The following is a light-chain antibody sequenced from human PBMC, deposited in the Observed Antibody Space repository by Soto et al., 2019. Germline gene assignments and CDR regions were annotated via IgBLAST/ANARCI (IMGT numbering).Light chain of an antibody. CDR3: QQYNIYPWT. CDR1: QSISNR. V-gene: IGKV1-5*01. Sequence: DIQMTQSPSTLSASVGDGVTITCRASQSISNRLAWYQQKPGEAPKYLIYDASTLDSGAPSRFSGSGSGTEFTLSISSLQPDDFATYYCQQYNIYPWTFGQGTKVDIK. CDR2: DAS. J-gene: IGKJ1*01.